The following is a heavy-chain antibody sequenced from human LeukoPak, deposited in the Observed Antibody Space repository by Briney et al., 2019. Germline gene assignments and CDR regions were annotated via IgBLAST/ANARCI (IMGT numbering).Heavy chain of an antibody. D-gene: IGHD5-18*01. CDR2: ISWNSGSI. CDR3: ARGYSYGTHFDY. V-gene: IGHV3-9*03. Sequence: GGSLRLSCAASGFTFDDYAMHWVRQAPGKGLEWVSGISWNSGSIGYADSVKGRFTISRDNAKNSLYLQMNSLRAEDMALYYCARGYSYGTHFDYWGQGTLVTVSS. CDR1: GFTFDDYA. J-gene: IGHJ4*02.